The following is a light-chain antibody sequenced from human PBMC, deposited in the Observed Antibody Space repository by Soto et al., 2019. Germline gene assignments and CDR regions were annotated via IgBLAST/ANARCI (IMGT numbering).Light chain of an antibody. CDR1: ESVHSN. Sequence: EMVMTQSPATLSVSPGERVTLSCRASESVHSNLAWYQQKPGQGPSLLIYYASTRVTGVPGRFSGSGSGTEFTLTISSLQSEDFGVYYCQHYSIWPPTFGPGTKVEIK. J-gene: IGKJ3*01. CDR3: QHYSIWPPT. CDR2: YAS. V-gene: IGKV3-15*01.